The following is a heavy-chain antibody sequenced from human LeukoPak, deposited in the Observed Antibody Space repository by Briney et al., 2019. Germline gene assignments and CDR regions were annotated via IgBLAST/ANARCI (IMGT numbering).Heavy chain of an antibody. D-gene: IGHD6-19*01. Sequence: ASVKASCKASGYTFTSYAMHWVRQAPGQRLEWMGWINAGNGNTKYSLKFQGRVTITRDTSASTAYMELSSLRSEDTAVYYCARGPEAVAGPFDYWGQGTLVTVSS. J-gene: IGHJ4*02. V-gene: IGHV1-3*01. CDR3: ARGPEAVAGPFDY. CDR2: INAGNGNT. CDR1: GYTFTSYA.